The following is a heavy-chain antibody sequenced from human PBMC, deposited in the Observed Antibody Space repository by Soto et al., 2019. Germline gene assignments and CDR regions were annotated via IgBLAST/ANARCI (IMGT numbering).Heavy chain of an antibody. J-gene: IGHJ2*01. CDR2: IYYSGST. Sequence: QVQLQESGPGLVKPSETLSLTCTVSGGSISSYYWSWIRQPPGKGLEWIGYIYYSGSTNYNPSLKSRVTIPLDTSKNPFSLKLSSVPAADTAVYYCARAPVSSGGVPHWYFDLWGRGTLVTVSS. V-gene: IGHV4-59*01. CDR1: GGSISSYY. CDR3: ARAPVSSGGVPHWYFDL. D-gene: IGHD2-15*01.